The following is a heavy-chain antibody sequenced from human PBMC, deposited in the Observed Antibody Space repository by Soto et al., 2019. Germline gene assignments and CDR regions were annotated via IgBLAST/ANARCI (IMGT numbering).Heavy chain of an antibody. CDR1: GGSISSYY. Sequence: QVQLQESGPGLVKPSETLSLTCTVSGGSISSYYWSWIRQPPGKGLEWIGYIYYSGSTNYNPSLKSRVTISVDTSKNQFSLKLSSVTAADTAVYYCERQDCSGGSCSIGYWGQGTLVTVSS. D-gene: IGHD2-15*01. V-gene: IGHV4-59*08. CDR2: IYYSGST. J-gene: IGHJ4*02. CDR3: ERQDCSGGSCSIGY.